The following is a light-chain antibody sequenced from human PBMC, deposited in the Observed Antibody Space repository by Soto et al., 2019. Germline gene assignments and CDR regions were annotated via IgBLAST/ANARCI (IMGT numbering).Light chain of an antibody. J-gene: IGLJ2*01. CDR1: SSNIGSNT. Sequence: QSVLSQPPSASGTPGQRVTISCSGSSSNIGSNTVNWYQQLPGTAPKLLIYNNNQRPSGVPDRFSGSKSGTSDSLAVSGLQSEDEADYYCAAWDDSLNGHVVFGRGTKLTVL. V-gene: IGLV1-44*01. CDR2: NNN. CDR3: AAWDDSLNGHVV.